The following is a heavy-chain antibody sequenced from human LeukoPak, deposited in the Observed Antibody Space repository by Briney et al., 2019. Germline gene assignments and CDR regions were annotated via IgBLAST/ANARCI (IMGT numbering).Heavy chain of an antibody. Sequence: TSESLSLTCTVSGGSISSSSYYWGWIRQPPGKGLEWIGSIYYSGSTYYNPSLKSRVTISVDTSKNQFSLKLSSVTAADTAVYYCARGHDSIKTFGEVIKSRTRWFDPWGQGTLVTVSS. D-gene: IGHD3-3*01. CDR1: GGSISSSSYY. J-gene: IGHJ5*02. V-gene: IGHV4-39*07. CDR2: IYYSGST. CDR3: ARGHDSIKTFGEVIKSRTRWFDP.